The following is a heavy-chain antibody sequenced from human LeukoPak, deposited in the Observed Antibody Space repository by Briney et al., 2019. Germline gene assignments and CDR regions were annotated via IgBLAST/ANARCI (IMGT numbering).Heavy chain of an antibody. CDR2: ISAYNGNT. CDR3: ARLGRGYYYDCYGMDV. V-gene: IGHV1-18*01. Sequence: ASVKVSCKASGYTFTSYGISWVRQAPGQGLEWMGWISAYNGNTNYAQKLQGRVTMTTDTSTSTAYMELRSLRSDDTAVYYCARLGRGYYYDCYGMDVWGQGTTVTVSS. CDR1: GYTFTSYG. J-gene: IGHJ6*02.